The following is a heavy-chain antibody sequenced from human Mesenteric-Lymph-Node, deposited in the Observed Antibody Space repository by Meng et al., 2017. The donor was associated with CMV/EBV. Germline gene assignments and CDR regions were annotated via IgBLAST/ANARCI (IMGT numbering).Heavy chain of an antibody. Sequence: SETLSLTCTVSGGSVSSGNYYWSWIRQPPGKGLEWIGYIFYSGTTNYNPSLKSRVTISVDTSKNQFSLKLSSVTAADTAVYYCARERYSSSWGQGTLVTVSS. CDR1: GGSVSSGNYY. CDR2: IFYSGTT. D-gene: IGHD6-13*01. CDR3: ARERYSSS. V-gene: IGHV4-61*01. J-gene: IGHJ4*02.